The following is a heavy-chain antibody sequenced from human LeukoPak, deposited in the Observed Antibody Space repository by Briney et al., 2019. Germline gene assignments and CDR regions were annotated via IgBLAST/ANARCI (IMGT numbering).Heavy chain of an antibody. D-gene: IGHD5-12*01. CDR1: GGSISSGDYY. J-gene: IGHJ4*02. Sequence: PSETLSLTCTVSGGSISSGDYYWSWIRQPPGKGLEWIGYIYYSGSTYYNPSLKSRVTISVDTSKNQFSLKLSSVTAADTAVYYCAKVPSMVATFWELDYWGQGTLVTVSS. V-gene: IGHV4-30-4*01. CDR2: IYYSGST. CDR3: AKVPSMVATFWELDY.